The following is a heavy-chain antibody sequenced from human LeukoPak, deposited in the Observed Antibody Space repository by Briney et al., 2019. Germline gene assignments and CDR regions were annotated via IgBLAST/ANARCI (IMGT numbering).Heavy chain of an antibody. Sequence: GSLRLSCAASGFTFSSYAMSWVRQAPGKGLEWVSAISGSGGSSYYADSVKGRFTISRDNSKNTLYLQMNSLRAEDTAVYYCAKASDNWNYENWFDPRGQGTLVTVSS. CDR3: AKASDNWNYENWFDP. J-gene: IGHJ5*02. CDR1: GFTFSSYA. CDR2: ISGSGGSS. D-gene: IGHD1-7*01. V-gene: IGHV3-23*01.